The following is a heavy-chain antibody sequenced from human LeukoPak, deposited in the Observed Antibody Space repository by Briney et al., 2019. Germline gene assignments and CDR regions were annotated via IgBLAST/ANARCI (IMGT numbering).Heavy chain of an antibody. D-gene: IGHD3-10*01. V-gene: IGHV1-2*02. CDR1: GGTFSSYA. CDR3: ARAYGYYGSGTPTYFDY. CDR2: INPNNGGT. Sequence: ASVKVSCKASGGTFSSYAISWVRQAPGQGLEWMGWINPNNGGTKYAQNFRGRVTMTRDTSISTAYMELDRLRFDDTAVYYCARAYGYYGSGTPTYFDYWGQGTLVTVSS. J-gene: IGHJ4*02.